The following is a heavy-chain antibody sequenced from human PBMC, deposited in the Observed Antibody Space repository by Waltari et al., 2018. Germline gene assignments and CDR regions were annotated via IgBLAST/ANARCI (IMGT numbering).Heavy chain of an antibody. D-gene: IGHD6-19*01. Sequence: EVQLVESGGGLVQPGGSLRLSCAASGFTFSSYSMNWVRQAPGKGLEWVSYISSSSTIYYADSVKGRFTISRDNAKNSLYLQMNSLRAEDTAVYYCARESSSGWYAVDYWGQGTLVTVSS. J-gene: IGHJ4*02. CDR3: ARESSSGWYAVDY. CDR1: GFTFSSYS. CDR2: ISSSSTI. V-gene: IGHV3-48*01.